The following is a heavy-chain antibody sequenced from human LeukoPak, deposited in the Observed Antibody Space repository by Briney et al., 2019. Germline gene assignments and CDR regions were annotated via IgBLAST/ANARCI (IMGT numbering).Heavy chain of an antibody. V-gene: IGHV4-34*01. J-gene: IGHJ4*02. CDR2: INHSGST. CDR1: GGSFSGYY. D-gene: IGHD3-9*01. CDR3: ARGNRLRYFDY. Sequence: PSETLSLTCAVYGGSFSGYYWSWIRQPPGKGLEWIGEINHSGSTNYNPSLKSRVTISVDTSKNQFSLKLSSVTAADTAVYYCARGNRLRYFDYSGQGTLVTVSS.